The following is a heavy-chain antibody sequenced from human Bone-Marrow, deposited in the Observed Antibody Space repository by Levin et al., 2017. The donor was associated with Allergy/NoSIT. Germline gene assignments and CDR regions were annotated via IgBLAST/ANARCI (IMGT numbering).Heavy chain of an antibody. CDR2: IYNGGST. V-gene: IGHV4-4*07. CDR1: RDSVTDFY. J-gene: IGHJ4*02. CDR3: AGGLTTYITGFHLSY. Sequence: SETLSLTCNVSRDSVTDFYVSWIRQAAGKGLEWIGRIYNGGSTNYNPSLKSRVTMSVDTSQTHFSLRLTAVTAAAPAVYYCAGGLTTYITGFHLSYWGPGNLVTVSS. D-gene: IGHD1-1*01.